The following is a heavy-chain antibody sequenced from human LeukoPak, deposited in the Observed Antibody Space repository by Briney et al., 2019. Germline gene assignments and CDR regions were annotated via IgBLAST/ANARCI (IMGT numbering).Heavy chain of an antibody. CDR3: ARDMSPPSYNWFDP. CDR1: GSTFTSYG. J-gene: IGHJ5*02. V-gene: IGHV1-18*01. Sequence: ASVKVSCKASGSTFTSYGISWVRQAPGQGLEWMGWISAYNGNTNYAQKLQGRVTMTTDTSTSTAYMELRSLRSDDTAVYYCARDMSPPSYNWFDPWGQGTLVTVSS. CDR2: ISAYNGNT. D-gene: IGHD2-15*01.